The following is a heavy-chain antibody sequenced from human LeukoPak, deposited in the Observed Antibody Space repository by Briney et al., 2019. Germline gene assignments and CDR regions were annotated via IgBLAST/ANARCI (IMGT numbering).Heavy chain of an antibody. V-gene: IGHV1-2*02. Sequence: GASVKVSCKASGYTFTGYYMHWVRQAPGQGLEWMGWINPNSGGTNYAQKFQGRVTMTRDTSISTAYMELSRLRSDDTAVYYCARDQIYCSSTSCYGENWFDPWGQGTLVTVSS. CDR1: GYTFTGYY. D-gene: IGHD2-2*01. J-gene: IGHJ5*02. CDR3: ARDQIYCSSTSCYGENWFDP. CDR2: INPNSGGT.